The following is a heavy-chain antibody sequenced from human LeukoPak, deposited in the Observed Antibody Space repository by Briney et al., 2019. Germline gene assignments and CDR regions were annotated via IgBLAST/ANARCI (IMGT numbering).Heavy chain of an antibody. CDR1: GFTFSNAW. D-gene: IGHD5-18*01. CDR3: ARGGSDTAMAHDY. V-gene: IGHV3-23*01. CDR2: ISNNGGYT. J-gene: IGHJ4*02. Sequence: GGSLRLSCAASGFTFSNAWMNWVSQAPGKGLEWVSAISNNGGYTYYADSVQGRFTISRDNSKSTLCLQMNSLRAEGTAVYFCARGGSDTAMAHDYWGQGTLVTVSS.